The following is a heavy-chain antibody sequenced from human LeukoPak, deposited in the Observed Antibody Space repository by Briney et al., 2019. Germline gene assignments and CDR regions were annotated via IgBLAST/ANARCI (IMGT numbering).Heavy chain of an antibody. D-gene: IGHD2-21*01. V-gene: IGHV1-2*02. J-gene: IGHJ4*02. Sequence: GASVKVSCKASGYTFTGYYIHWVRQAPGLGLEWVGWISPNSGGTNYAQKFQGRATMTRDTSISTAYMELSMLKSDDTAVYYCAKVSVAVPIADAIPDYFDFWGQGTLVTVSS. CDR1: GYTFTGYY. CDR2: ISPNSGGT. CDR3: AKVSVAVPIADAIPDYFDF.